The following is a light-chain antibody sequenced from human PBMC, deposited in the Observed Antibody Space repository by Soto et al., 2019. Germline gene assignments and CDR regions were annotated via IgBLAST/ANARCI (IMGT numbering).Light chain of an antibody. CDR2: EVT. CDR3: SSYTSRSTLV. V-gene: IGLV2-14*01. CDR1: SSDVGGYNY. J-gene: IGLJ1*01. Sequence: QSALTQPASASGSPGQSITISCTGTSSDVGGYNYVSWYQQHPGKAPKLMIYEVTNRPSGVSNRFSGSKSGNTASLTISGLQAEDEADYYCSSYTSRSTLVFGTGTKVTVL.